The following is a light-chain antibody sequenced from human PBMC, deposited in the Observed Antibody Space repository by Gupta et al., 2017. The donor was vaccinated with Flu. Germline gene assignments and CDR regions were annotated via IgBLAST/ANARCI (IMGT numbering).Light chain of an antibody. CDR3: SSYTMNILV. V-gene: IGLV2-14*01. CDR2: EVN. J-gene: IGLJ3*02. CDR1: STDVSTHNY. Sequence: QSITISCSGISTDVSTHNYVSWYQHYPGKAPKVLIYEVNKRPSGISDRFSGSKSGSTASLTISGLRTDDEADYFCSSYTMNILVFGGGTKVTVL.